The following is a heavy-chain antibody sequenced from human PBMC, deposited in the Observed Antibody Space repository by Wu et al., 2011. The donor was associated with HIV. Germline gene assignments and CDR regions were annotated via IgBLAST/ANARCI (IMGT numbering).Heavy chain of an antibody. CDR2: LIPFSGTA. V-gene: IGHV1-69*05. J-gene: IGHJ4*02. D-gene: IGHD5-18*01. CDR1: GDFTTYS. CDR3: SIGGYNYGWGPKPVDF. Sequence: GDFTTYSFTWVRQAPGQGLEWMGGLIPFSGTANYAQRFQGRVTITSDESTTTVTMEVSSLRSEDTAVYYCSIGGYNYGWGPKPVDFWGQGTLVTVSS.